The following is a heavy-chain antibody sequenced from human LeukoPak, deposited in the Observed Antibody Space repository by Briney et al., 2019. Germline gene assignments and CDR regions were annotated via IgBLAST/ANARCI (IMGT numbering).Heavy chain of an antibody. CDR2: IYYSGST. J-gene: IGHJ6*02. CDR1: GGSISGGGYY. Sequence: PSETLSLTCTVSGGSISGGGYYWSWIRQHPGKGLEWIGYIYYSGSTYYNPSLKSRVTISVDTSKNQFSLKLSSVTAADTAVYYCARAGRRWLQFGDYYGMDVWGQGTTVTVSS. CDR3: ARAGRRWLQFGDYYGMDV. D-gene: IGHD5-24*01. V-gene: IGHV4-31*03.